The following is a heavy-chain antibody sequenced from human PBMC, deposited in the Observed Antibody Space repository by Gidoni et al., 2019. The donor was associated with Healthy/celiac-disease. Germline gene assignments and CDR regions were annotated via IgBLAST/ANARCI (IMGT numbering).Heavy chain of an antibody. CDR3: ARDREGATRIDY. V-gene: IGHV4-38-2*02. CDR2: IYHSGST. D-gene: IGHD1-26*01. CDR1: GYSISSGYY. Sequence: QVQLQESGPGLVKPSETLSLTCTVSGYSISSGYYWGWIRQPPGKGLEWIGSIYHSGSTYYNPSLKSRVTISVDTSKNQFSLKLSSVTAADTAVYYCARDREGATRIDYWGQGTLVTVSS. J-gene: IGHJ4*02.